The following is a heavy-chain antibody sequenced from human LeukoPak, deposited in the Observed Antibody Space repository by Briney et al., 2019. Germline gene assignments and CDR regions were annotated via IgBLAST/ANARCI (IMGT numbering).Heavy chain of an antibody. CDR1: GFTFSSYS. CDR2: ISGSATST. Sequence: GGSLRLSCATSGFTFSSYSVTWVRQAPGKGLEWVSVISGSATSTYYADSVKGRFTISRDNSKNTLYLQVNSLRAGDTAVYYCARAAMVRGVDYFDYWGQGTLVTVSS. D-gene: IGHD3-10*01. V-gene: IGHV3-23*01. CDR3: ARAAMVRGVDYFDY. J-gene: IGHJ4*02.